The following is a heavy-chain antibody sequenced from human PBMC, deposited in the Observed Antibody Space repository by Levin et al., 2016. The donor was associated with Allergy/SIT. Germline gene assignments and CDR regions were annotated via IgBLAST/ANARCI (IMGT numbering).Heavy chain of an antibody. CDR2: ISSNGRSM. V-gene: IGHV3-48*03. J-gene: IGHJ4*02. D-gene: IGHD2-2*01. CDR3: ARRYCSSTSCLPDY. Sequence: GESLKISCVVSGFSLNSYEMNWVRQAPGKGLEWVSYISSNGRSMYYADSVKGRFTISRDNAKNSLFLQMNSLRAEDTAVYYCARRYCSSTSCLPDYWGQGTLVIVSS. CDR1: GFSLNSYE.